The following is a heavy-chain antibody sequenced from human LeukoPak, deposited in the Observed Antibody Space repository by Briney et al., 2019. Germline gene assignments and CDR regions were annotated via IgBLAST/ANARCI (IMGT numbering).Heavy chain of an antibody. D-gene: IGHD2-21*01. CDR2: INPNGGNT. CDR3: TRDVTRGGDL. V-gene: IGHV1-2*02. Sequence: ASVNVSCKASGYKFTDYYMHWVRQAPGKGLEWMGWINPNGGNTKYAQKFQGRVTMTRDTSISTGYMEVSRLTSDDTAVYYCTRDVTRGGDLWGQGTLVTVSS. J-gene: IGHJ4*02. CDR1: GYKFTDYY.